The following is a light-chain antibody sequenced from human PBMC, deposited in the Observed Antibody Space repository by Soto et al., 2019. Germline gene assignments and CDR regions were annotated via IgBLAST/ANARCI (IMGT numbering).Light chain of an antibody. CDR3: QAWDRSTGV. V-gene: IGLV3-1*01. Sequence: SYELTQPPSVSVSPGQTASITCSGDKLGDKYVCWYHQKPGQSPELVIYQDSKRPSGIPERFSGSNSGNTATLTISGTQPMDEADYYCQAWDRSTGVFGTGTKVTVL. CDR1: KLGDKY. J-gene: IGLJ1*01. CDR2: QDS.